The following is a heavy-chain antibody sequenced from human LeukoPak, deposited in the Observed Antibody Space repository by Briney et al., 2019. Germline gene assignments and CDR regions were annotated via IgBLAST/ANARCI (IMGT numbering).Heavy chain of an antibody. V-gene: IGHV3-21*01. D-gene: IGHD5-18*01. CDR3: ARVLGTAMVGGFDY. J-gene: IGHJ4*02. CDR1: GFTFSSYN. Sequence: GGSLRLSCEASGFTFSSYNMNWVRQAPGKGLEWVSSISSSSNYIYYADSVKGRFTISRDNAKNSLYLQMNSLRAEDTAVYYCARVLGTAMVGGFDYWGQGTLVTVSS. CDR2: ISSSSNYI.